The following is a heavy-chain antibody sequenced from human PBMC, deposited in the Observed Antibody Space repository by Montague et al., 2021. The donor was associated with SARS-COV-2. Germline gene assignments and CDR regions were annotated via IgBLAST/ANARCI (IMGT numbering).Heavy chain of an antibody. J-gene: IGHJ4*02. D-gene: IGHD6-13*01. CDR3: ARGRYSSSWYGAKYYFDY. CDR2: INHSGST. V-gene: IGHV4-34*01. Sequence: SETLSLTCAVYGGSFSGCYWSWIRQPPGKGLEWIGEINHSGSTNYNPSLKSRVTISVDTSKNQFSLKLSSVTAADTAVYYCARGRYSSSWYGAKYYFDYWGQGTLVTVSS. CDR1: GGSFSGCY.